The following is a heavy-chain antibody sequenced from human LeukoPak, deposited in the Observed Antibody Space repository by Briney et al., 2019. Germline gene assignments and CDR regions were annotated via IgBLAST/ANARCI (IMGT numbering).Heavy chain of an antibody. CDR2: GKSKTEGGTT. Sequence: GGSLRLSCAASGFTFSNAWMSWVRQAPGKGLEWVGRGKSKTEGGTTDYAAPVKGRFTISRDDSKNTLYLQMNSLKTEDTAVYYCTTGYSYDYWGQGTLVTVSS. J-gene: IGHJ4*02. CDR3: TTGYSYDY. CDR1: GFTFSNAW. D-gene: IGHD6-13*01. V-gene: IGHV3-15*01.